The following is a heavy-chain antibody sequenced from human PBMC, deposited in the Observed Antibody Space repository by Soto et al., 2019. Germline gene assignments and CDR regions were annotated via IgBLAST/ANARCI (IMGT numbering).Heavy chain of an antibody. Sequence: SQTLALTCAISGDIVSSNSAAWNWIRLSPARGLERLGRTYYRSKRYSVDAPPEKSRISINPDTSKNEVALQLNSGTPDDTAIYECGSGTGSLRPWGQGTRVSVAS. CDR3: GSGTGSLRP. CDR1: GDIVSSNSAA. J-gene: IGHJ5*02. CDR2: TYYRSKRYS. D-gene: IGHD2-8*02. V-gene: IGHV6-1*01.